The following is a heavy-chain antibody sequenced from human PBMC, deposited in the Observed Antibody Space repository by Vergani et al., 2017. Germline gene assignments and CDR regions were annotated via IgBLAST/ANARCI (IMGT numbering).Heavy chain of an antibody. Sequence: QVQLVESGGGVVQPGRSLRLSCAASGFTFSSYGMHWVRQAPGKGLEWVAVISYDGSNKYYADSVKGRFTISRDNSKNTLYLQMNSLRAEDTAVYYCAKAIAVATAGPPEYYYYYGMDVWGQGTTVTVSS. CDR3: AKAIAVATAGPPEYYYYYGMDV. J-gene: IGHJ6*02. D-gene: IGHD6-19*01. V-gene: IGHV3-30*18. CDR2: ISYDGSNK. CDR1: GFTFSSYG.